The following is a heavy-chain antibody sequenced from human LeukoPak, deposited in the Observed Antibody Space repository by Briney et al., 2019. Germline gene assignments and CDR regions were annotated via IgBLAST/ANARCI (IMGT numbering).Heavy chain of an antibody. V-gene: IGHV4-61*05. CDR1: GGSISSTSYY. CDR2: IYYSGST. Sequence: SETLSLTCSVSGGSISSTSYYWGWIRQPPGKGLEWIGYIYYSGSTNYNPSLKSRVTISVDTSKNQFSLKLSSVTAADTAVYYCARQRFGMDVWGKGTTVTVSS. CDR3: ARQRFGMDV. J-gene: IGHJ6*04.